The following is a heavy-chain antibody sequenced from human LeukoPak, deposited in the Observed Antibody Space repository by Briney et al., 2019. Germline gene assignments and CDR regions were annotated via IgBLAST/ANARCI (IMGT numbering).Heavy chain of an antibody. V-gene: IGHV3-30*02. Sequence: GRSLRLSCAASGFTFSSYGMHWVRQAPGKGLEWVAFIRYDGSNKYYADSVKGRFTISRDNSKNTLYLQMNSLRAEDTAVYYCAKDALIIVVVPAASMVDIWGQGTMVTVSS. CDR1: GFTFSSYG. CDR2: IRYDGSNK. CDR3: AKDALIIVVVPAASMVDI. D-gene: IGHD2-2*01. J-gene: IGHJ3*02.